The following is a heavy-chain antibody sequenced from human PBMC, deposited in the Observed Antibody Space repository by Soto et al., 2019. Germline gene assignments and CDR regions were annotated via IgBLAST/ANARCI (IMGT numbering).Heavy chain of an antibody. CDR2: IYYSGST. D-gene: IGHD2-15*01. CDR3: ARARGARYFDY. Sequence: TLALTCTVSGGSISSGDYYWSWIRQPPGKGLEWIGYIYYSGSTYYNPSLKSRVTISVDTSKNQFSLKLSSVTAADTAVYYCARARGARYFDYWGQGTLVTVSS. V-gene: IGHV4-30-4*01. J-gene: IGHJ4*02. CDR1: GGSISSGDYY.